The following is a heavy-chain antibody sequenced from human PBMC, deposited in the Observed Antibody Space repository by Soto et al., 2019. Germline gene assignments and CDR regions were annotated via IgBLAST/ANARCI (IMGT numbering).Heavy chain of an antibody. D-gene: IGHD3-16*02. V-gene: IGHV3-33*06. CDR2: IWYDGSNA. J-gene: IGHJ3*01. CDR3: AKDWAGSYTRGGHFDV. CDR1: GFTFSRSS. Sequence: QIQLVESGGGVVQPGGSLRLSCAASGFTFSRSSMHWVRQAPGKGLERVAVIWYDGSNAYYADSVRGRFTSSRANLMNTQSPQMHRLGVEDTAFYYCAKDWAGSYTRGGHFDVWGQGAVVTVSS.